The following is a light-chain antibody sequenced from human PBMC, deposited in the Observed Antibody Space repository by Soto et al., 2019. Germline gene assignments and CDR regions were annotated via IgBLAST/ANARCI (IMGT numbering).Light chain of an antibody. CDR1: QSVSSY. Sequence: EIVLTQPPATLSLSPGERATLSCGASQSVSSYLAWYQQKPGQAPRLLIYDTSNRATGIPARFSGSGSGTEFTLTISSLQSEDFAVYYCQQYNNWPWTFGQGTKVDI. CDR2: DTS. V-gene: IGKV3D-15*01. CDR3: QQYNNWPWT. J-gene: IGKJ1*01.